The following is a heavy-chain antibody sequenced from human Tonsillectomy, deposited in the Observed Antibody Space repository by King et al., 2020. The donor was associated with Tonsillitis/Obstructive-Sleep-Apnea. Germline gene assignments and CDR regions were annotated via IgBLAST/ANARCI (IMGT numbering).Heavy chain of an antibody. Sequence: VQLVESGGGLVQSGGSLRLSCAASGFTISSYWMSWVRQAPGKGLEWVANIKQDGSAKHYVDSVKGRFTISRDNAKNSLYLQLNSLRAEDTAVYYCAREGGHGMGFDYWGQGTLVTDSS. D-gene: IGHD3-16*01. V-gene: IGHV3-7*01. CDR3: AREGGHGMGFDY. CDR2: IKQDGSAK. J-gene: IGHJ4*02. CDR1: GFTISSYW.